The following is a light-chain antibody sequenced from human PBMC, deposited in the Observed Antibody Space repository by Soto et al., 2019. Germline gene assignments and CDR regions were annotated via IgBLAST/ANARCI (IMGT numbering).Light chain of an antibody. Sequence: QSVLTQPPSASGAPGQTVTVSCSGGTSNVGGNTVHRYQHVPGAAPKLLIYANNQRPSGVPDRFSGSKSGTSASLAISGLQSDDEAEYSCAAWDDNLNGLVFGSGTKVTVL. V-gene: IGLV1-44*01. CDR3: AAWDDNLNGLV. CDR2: ANN. CDR1: TSNVGGNT. J-gene: IGLJ1*01.